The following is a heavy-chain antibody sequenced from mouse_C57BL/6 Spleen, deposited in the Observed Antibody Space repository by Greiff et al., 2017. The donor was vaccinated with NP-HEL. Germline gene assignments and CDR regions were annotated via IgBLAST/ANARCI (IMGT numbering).Heavy chain of an antibody. CDR2: SRNKANDYTT. D-gene: IGHD2-2*01. CDR3: ARDEGRLRPFAY. V-gene: IGHV7-1*01. Sequence: EVQLVESGGGLVQSGRSLRLSCATSGFTFSDFYMEWVRQAPGKGLEWIAASRNKANDYTTEYSASVKGRFIVSRDTSQSILYLQMNALRAEDTAIYYCARDEGRLRPFAYWGQGTLVTVSA. CDR1: GFTFSDFY. J-gene: IGHJ3*01.